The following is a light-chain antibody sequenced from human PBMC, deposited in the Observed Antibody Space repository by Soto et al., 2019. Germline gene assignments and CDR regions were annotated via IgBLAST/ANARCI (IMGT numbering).Light chain of an antibody. Sequence: EIVMTQSPATLSVSPGERVTLSCRASQSVGTNLAWYQQKPGQAPRLLILGASTRASGIPAKFSGSGSGTEFTLSIGSLQSEDFAVYYFHQRSNWPRTSGQGTKVDIK. J-gene: IGKJ1*01. CDR3: HQRSNWPRT. V-gene: IGKV3-15*01. CDR2: GAS. CDR1: QSVGTN.